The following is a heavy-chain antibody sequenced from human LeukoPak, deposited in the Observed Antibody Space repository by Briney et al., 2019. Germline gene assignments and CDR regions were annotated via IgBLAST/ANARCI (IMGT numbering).Heavy chain of an antibody. J-gene: IGHJ2*01. CDR2: INKDGSDK. CDR3: ARDFASNGGPYFDL. CDR1: GFTFSSYS. D-gene: IGHD2-8*01. V-gene: IGHV3-7*01. Sequence: GGSLRLSCAASGFTFSSYSMSWVRQAPGKGLEWVANINKDGSDKYYVDSVKGRFTISRDNAKNSLYLQMNSLRAEDTAVYYCARDFASNGGPYFDLWGRGTLVSVSS.